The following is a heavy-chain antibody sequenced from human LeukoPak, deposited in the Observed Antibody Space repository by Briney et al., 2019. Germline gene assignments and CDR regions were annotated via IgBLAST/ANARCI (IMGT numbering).Heavy chain of an antibody. D-gene: IGHD6-13*01. J-gene: IGHJ5*02. V-gene: IGHV4-39*01. CDR1: GGSISISSYY. CDR2: IYYSGST. Sequence: SETLSLTCSVSGGSISISSYYWGWIRQPPGKGLEWIGNIYYSGSTYYNPSLKSRVTISVDTSKNQFSLKLSSVTAADTAVYFYSSSWPTNWFDPWGQGTLVTVSS. CDR3: SSSWPTNWFDP.